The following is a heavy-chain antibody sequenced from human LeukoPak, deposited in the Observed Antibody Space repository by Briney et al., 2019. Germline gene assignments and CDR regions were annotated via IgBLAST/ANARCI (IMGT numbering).Heavy chain of an antibody. CDR3: ARDLKSTVTLDY. J-gene: IGHJ4*02. CDR2: IYYSGNT. V-gene: IGHV4-39*07. D-gene: IGHD4-11*01. Sequence: SETLSLTCTVAGGSISRSYYNWGWIRQPPGKGLEWIGSIYYSGNTYYNPSLKSRLTMSVDTSKNQFSLKLSSVTAADTAVYYCARDLKSTVTLDYWGQGTLVTVSS. CDR1: GGSISRSYYN.